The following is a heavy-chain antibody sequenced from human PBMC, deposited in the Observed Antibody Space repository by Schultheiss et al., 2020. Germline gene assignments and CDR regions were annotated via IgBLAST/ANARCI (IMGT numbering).Heavy chain of an antibody. V-gene: IGHV3-23*03. CDR3: AKDGRGVTTLFDY. CDR2: IYSGGNT. CDR1: GFTFSSYA. D-gene: IGHD2-21*02. Sequence: GGSLRLSCAASGFTFSSYAMSWVRQAPGKGLEWVSVIYSGGNTYYADSVKGRFTISRDGSKNTLYLQMNSLRAEDTAVYYCAKDGRGVTTLFDYWGQGTLVTVSS. J-gene: IGHJ4*02.